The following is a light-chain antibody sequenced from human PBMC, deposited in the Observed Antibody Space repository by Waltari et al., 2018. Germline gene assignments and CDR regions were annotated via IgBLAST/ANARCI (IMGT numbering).Light chain of an antibody. V-gene: IGKV3-15*01. CDR3: QQYET. J-gene: IGKJ1*01. CDR2: GTS. CDR1: QSVSRH. Sequence: DIVLTQSPATLSLSPGESGTLSCRASQSVSRHLAWYQQKPGQAPRLPIYGTSARATGIPSRFRGSGSGTEFTLTISSLQSEDSAVYYCQQYETFGQGTKVEIK.